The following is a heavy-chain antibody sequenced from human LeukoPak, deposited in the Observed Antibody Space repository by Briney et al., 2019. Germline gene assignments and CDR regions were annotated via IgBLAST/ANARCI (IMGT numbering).Heavy chain of an antibody. CDR2: ISAYNGNT. D-gene: IGHD3-3*01. J-gene: IGHJ4*02. CDR3: ARDQDFWRVNFDY. Sequence: ASVKVSCKASGYTFTNYGISWVRQAPGQGLEGMGWISAYNGNTNYAQKLQGRVTMTTDTSTSTAYMELRSLRSDDPAVYYCARDQDFWRVNFDYWGQGTLVTVSS. V-gene: IGHV1-18*01. CDR1: GYTFTNYG.